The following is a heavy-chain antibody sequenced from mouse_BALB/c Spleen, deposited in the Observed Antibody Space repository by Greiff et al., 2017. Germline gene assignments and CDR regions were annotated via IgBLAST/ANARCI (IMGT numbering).Heavy chain of an antibody. CDR1: GYTFTDYW. J-gene: IGHJ4*01. CDR3: ARGDLRGAMDY. D-gene: IGHD1-1*01. V-gene: IGHV1-69*01. CDR2: IDTSDSYT. Sequence: QVQLKQPGAELVMPGASVKMSCKASGYTFTDYWMHWVKQRPGQGLEWIGAIDTSDSYTSYNQKFKGKATLTVDESSSTAYMQLSSLTSEDSAVYYCARGDLRGAMDYWGQGTSVTVSS.